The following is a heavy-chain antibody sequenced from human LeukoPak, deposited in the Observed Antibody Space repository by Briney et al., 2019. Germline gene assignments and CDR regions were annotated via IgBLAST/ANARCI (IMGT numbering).Heavy chain of an antibody. CDR2: IYYSGTT. J-gene: IGHJ1*01. V-gene: IGHV4-59*08. D-gene: IGHD6-13*01. CDR1: GGSISSYY. Sequence: SETLSLTCTVSGGSISSYYWSWIRQPPGKGLEWIGYIYYSGTTNYNPSLKSRVTISVDTSKNQFSLKLSSVTAADTAVYYCARAPAGYSSSWYRGYFQHWGQGTLVTVSS. CDR3: ARAPAGYSSSWYRGYFQH.